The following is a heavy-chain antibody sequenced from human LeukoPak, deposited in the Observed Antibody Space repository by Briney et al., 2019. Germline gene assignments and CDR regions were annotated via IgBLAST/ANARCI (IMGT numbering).Heavy chain of an antibody. V-gene: IGHV4-39*01. CDR2: INYSGNT. J-gene: IGHJ4*02. CDR3: ASPSISSSTYDH. Sequence: SETLSHTCTVSGGSISSSTYYWGWIRQPPGKGLEWIGSINYSGNTYYNPSLKSRVTISVDTSKNQFSLRLSSVTAADTAVYYCASPSISSSTYDHWGQGTLVTVSS. D-gene: IGHD6-6*01. CDR1: GGSISSSTYY.